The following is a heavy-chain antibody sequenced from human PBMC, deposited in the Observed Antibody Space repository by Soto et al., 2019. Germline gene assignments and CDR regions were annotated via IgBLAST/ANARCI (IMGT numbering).Heavy chain of an antibody. CDR2: INHSGST. CDR1: GGNCSGYD. J-gene: IGHJ4*02. Sequence: SETMSLTCTVYGGNCSGYDWSCIRQHPGKGLEWIGEINHSGSTNYNPSLKSRVTISVDTSKNQFSLKLSSVTAADTAVYYCSRRTLRYFDWSAQRYYFDYWGQGTLVTVSS. D-gene: IGHD3-9*01. CDR3: SRRTLRYFDWSAQRYYFDY. V-gene: IGHV4-34*01.